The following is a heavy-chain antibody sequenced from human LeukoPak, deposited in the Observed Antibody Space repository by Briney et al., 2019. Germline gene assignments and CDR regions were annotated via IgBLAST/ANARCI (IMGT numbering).Heavy chain of an antibody. D-gene: IGHD5-18*01. Sequence: GGSLRLSCAASGFTFSSYAMHWVRQAPGKGLEWVAVISYDGSNKYYADSVKGRFTISRDNSKNTLYLQMNSLRAEDTAVYYCARGAPTDTVMVSFDYWGQGTLVTVSS. CDR3: ARGAPTDTVMVSFDY. CDR2: ISYDGSNK. CDR1: GFTFSSYA. V-gene: IGHV3-30-3*01. J-gene: IGHJ4*02.